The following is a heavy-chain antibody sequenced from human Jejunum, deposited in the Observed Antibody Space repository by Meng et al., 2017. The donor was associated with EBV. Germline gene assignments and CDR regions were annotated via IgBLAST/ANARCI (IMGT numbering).Heavy chain of an antibody. CDR1: GGSFSDYY. J-gene: IGHJ5*02. Sequence: QVQLQQWGAGVLKPPETLSLTCAVYGGSFSDYYWTWIRQPPGKGLEWIGEINHGGGAIYNPPLKSRVTISVDTSKNQFSLKLSSVTAADTAVYYCARLGGYASGTYYPIDPWGQGTLVTVSS. D-gene: IGHD3-10*01. CDR3: ARLGGYASGTYYPIDP. CDR2: INHGGGA. V-gene: IGHV4-34*01.